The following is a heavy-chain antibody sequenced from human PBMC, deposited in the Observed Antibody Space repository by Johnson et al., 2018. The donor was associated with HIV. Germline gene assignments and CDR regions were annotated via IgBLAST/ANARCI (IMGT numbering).Heavy chain of an antibody. Sequence: QEKLVESGGGVVQPGRSLRLSCAASGFTFSNFAMHWVRQAPGRGLEWVTFTSFDESNTYYADSVTVRFTISRDNSKNTLYLQMNSLRAADTAVYYCAKPRYYDNAFEMWGQGTMVTVSS. CDR3: AKPRYYDNAFEM. J-gene: IGHJ3*02. CDR1: GFTFSNFA. CDR2: TSFDESNT. D-gene: IGHD3-16*01. V-gene: IGHV3-30*04.